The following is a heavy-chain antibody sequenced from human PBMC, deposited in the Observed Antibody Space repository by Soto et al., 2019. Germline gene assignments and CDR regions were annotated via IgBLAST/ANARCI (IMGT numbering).Heavy chain of an antibody. CDR3: ARIVVIPAAPNYYNYYGVDV. D-gene: IGHD2-2*01. CDR2: MYYSGST. CDR1: GDSIISSSYY. Sequence: PSETLSLTCTVSGDSIISSSYYWAWIRQSPGKGLEWIGNMYYSGSTYYNLSLKSRVTMSVDTSKNQFSLKISSVTAADTSVYYCARIVVIPAAPNYYNYYGVDVWGQGTTVTVS. J-gene: IGHJ6*02. V-gene: IGHV4-39*01.